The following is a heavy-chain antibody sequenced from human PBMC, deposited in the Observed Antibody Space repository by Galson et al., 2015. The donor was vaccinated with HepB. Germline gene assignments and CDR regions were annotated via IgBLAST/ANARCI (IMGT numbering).Heavy chain of an antibody. CDR2: ISSTSAYI. D-gene: IGHD2-8*01. Sequence: SLRLSCAASGFTFNSYTMNWVRQAPGKGLEWVSSISSTSAYIKYADSVKGRFTVSRDNAKNSVYLQMSYLRADDTGVYYCARSNNGAYFDFWGQGTLFTVSS. CDR1: GFTFNSYT. V-gene: IGHV3-21*01. CDR3: ARSNNGAYFDF. J-gene: IGHJ4*02.